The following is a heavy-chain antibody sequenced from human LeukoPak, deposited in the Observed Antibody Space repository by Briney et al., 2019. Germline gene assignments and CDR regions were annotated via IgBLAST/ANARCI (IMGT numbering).Heavy chain of an antibody. CDR1: GFTFSSYA. V-gene: IGHV3-30-3*01. CDR2: ISYAGNNK. Sequence: GGSLRLSCAASGFTFSSYAMYWVRQAPGKGLEWVAIISYAGNNKYHADSVKGRFTISRDNSKNTLYLQMNSLRPDDTAVYYCARAYGPVHSSSWTLAYWGQGTLVTVSS. CDR3: ARAYGPVHSSSWTLAY. D-gene: IGHD6-13*01. J-gene: IGHJ4*02.